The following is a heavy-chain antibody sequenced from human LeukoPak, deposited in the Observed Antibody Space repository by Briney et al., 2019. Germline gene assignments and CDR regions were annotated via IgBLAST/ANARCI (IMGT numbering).Heavy chain of an antibody. D-gene: IGHD3-9*01. CDR1: GGTFSSYA. V-gene: IGHV1-69*05. Sequence: SVKVSCKASGGTFSSYAISWVRQAPGQGLEWMGGIIPIFGTANYAQKFQGRVTMTRDMSTSTVYMELSSLRSEDTAVYYCARDTVLRYFDWSKAYWFDPRGQGTLVTVSS. J-gene: IGHJ5*02. CDR2: IIPIFGTA. CDR3: ARDTVLRYFDWSKAYWFDP.